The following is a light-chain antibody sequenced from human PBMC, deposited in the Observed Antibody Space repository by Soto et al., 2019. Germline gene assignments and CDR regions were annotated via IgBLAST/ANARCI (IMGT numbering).Light chain of an antibody. CDR2: GAS. V-gene: IGKV3D-15*01. Sequence: ESALTQSPATLSLSPGERAARSCRASQSISSFLAWYQQKPGQAPRLLIYGASNRATGIPARFSGSGSGTEFTLTIGSLQSEDCALYYCQQYNNWPGTFGQGTKVDI. CDR1: QSISSF. J-gene: IGKJ1*01. CDR3: QQYNNWPGT.